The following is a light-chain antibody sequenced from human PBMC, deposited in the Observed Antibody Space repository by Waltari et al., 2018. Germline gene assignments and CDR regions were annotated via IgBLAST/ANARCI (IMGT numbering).Light chain of an antibody. Sequence: EIVMTQSPATLSVSPGERVTLSCRASQSVSTNLAWYQQKPGQAPRPLIYGASTRATGIPARFSGSGSGTEFSLTISSLQSEDFTVYFCQQYNNWPLFTFGPGTKVDIK. V-gene: IGKV3-15*01. CDR1: QSVSTN. CDR2: GAS. J-gene: IGKJ3*01. CDR3: QQYNNWPLFT.